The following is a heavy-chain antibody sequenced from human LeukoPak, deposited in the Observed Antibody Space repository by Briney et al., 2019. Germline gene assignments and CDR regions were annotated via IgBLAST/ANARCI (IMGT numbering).Heavy chain of an antibody. CDR3: ARGTLVAYWYFDL. Sequence: GGSLRLSCAASGFTFSSYAMHWVRQAPGKGLEWVAVISYDGSNKYYADSVKGRFTISRDNSKNTLYLQMNSLRAEDTAVYYCARGTLVAYWYFDLWGRGTLVTVSS. CDR2: ISYDGSNK. V-gene: IGHV3-30*04. D-gene: IGHD2-2*01. CDR1: GFTFSSYA. J-gene: IGHJ2*01.